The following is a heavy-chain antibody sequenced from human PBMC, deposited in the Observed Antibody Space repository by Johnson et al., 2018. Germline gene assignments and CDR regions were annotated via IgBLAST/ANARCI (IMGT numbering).Heavy chain of an antibody. CDR1: AITFSPYT. D-gene: IGHD3-10*01. CDR3: ARDPGKYGESFDI. CDR2: ISSSSTYI. Sequence: EVQLLESGGGLVKPGGSLRLSCAASAITFSPYTMNWVRQAPGKGLEWISSISSSSTYIYYADSVKGRFTISRDNAKNSLFLQMNSLRAEDKAMYYCARDPGKYGESFDIWGQGTMVTVSS. V-gene: IGHV3-21*06. J-gene: IGHJ3*02.